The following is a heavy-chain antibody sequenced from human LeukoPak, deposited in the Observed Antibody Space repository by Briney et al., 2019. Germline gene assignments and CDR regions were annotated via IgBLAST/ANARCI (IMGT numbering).Heavy chain of an antibody. CDR2: IFYSGNT. V-gene: IGHV4-39*01. CDR3: ARQGGSLYYLEY. J-gene: IGHJ4*02. D-gene: IGHD3-10*01. CDR1: GGSISNSNYY. Sequence: PSETLSLTCTVSGGSISNSNYYWGWIRQPPGKGLEWIGSIFYSGNTYYNPSLKSRVTISVDTSKKQFSLKVSSVNAADTAVYYCARQGGSLYYLEYWGQGTLVTVSS.